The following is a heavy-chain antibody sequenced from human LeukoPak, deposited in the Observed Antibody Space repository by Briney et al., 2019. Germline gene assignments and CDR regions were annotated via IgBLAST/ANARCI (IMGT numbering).Heavy chain of an antibody. V-gene: IGHV3-7*03. CDR3: AKDVYYDILTGPYGMDV. CDR1: GFTFSGYW. J-gene: IGHJ6*02. CDR2: IKEDGSEI. Sequence: GGSLRLSCAASGFTFSGYWMTWVRQAPGKGPEWVANIKEDGSEIYYVDSVKGRFTISRDNAKNSLYLQMNSLRAEDTALYYCAKDVYYDILTGPYGMDVWGQGTTVTVSS. D-gene: IGHD3-9*01.